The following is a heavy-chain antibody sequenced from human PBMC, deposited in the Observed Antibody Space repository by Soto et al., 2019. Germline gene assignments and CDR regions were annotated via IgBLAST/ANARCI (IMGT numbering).Heavy chain of an antibody. V-gene: IGHV3-23*01. J-gene: IGHJ2*01. Sequence: GGSLRLSCAASGFTFSSYAMSWVRQAPGKGLEWVSAISGSGGSTYYADSVKGRFTISRDNSKNTLYLQMNSLRAEDTAVYDCAKEDPNLYGAPGEFGYFDLWGRGTLVTVSS. CDR2: ISGSGGST. CDR1: GFTFSSYA. D-gene: IGHD3-16*01. CDR3: AKEDPNLYGAPGEFGYFDL.